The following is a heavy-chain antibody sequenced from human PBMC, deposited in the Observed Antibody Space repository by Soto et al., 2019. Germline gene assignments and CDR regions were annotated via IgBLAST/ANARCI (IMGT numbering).Heavy chain of an antibody. D-gene: IGHD1-26*01. Sequence: ASVKVSCKASGFTFTSSAVQWVRQARGQRLEWIGWIVVGSGNTNYAQKFQERVTITRDMSTSTAYMELSSLRSEDTAVYYCAAVGAIHSYFDYWGQRTLIAVSS. CDR2: IVVGSGNT. CDR3: AAVGAIHSYFDY. V-gene: IGHV1-58*01. J-gene: IGHJ4*02. CDR1: GFTFTSSA.